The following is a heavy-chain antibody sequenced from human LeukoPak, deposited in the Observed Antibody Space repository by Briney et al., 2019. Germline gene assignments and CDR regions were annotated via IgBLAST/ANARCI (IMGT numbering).Heavy chain of an antibody. D-gene: IGHD2-2*01. CDR2: TYYRSKWYN. J-gene: IGHJ4*02. Sequence: SQTLSLTCAISGDSVSSNSAAWNWIRQSPSRGLEWLGRTYYRSKWYNDYAVSVKSRITISPDTSKNQFSLQLNSVTPEDTAVYYCAREFCTSCYESWGLFFFDYWGQGTLVTVSS. CDR1: GDSVSSNSAA. V-gene: IGHV6-1*01. CDR3: AREFCTSCYESWGLFFFDY.